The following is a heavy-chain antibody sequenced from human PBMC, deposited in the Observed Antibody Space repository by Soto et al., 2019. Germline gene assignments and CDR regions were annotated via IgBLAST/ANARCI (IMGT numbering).Heavy chain of an antibody. CDR3: AISGNRFTNNYYSDYFDY. D-gene: IGHD1-26*01. J-gene: IGHJ4*02. Sequence: GGSLRLSCAASGFTFSSYGMSWVLHAPLNWLEWVSGISGSGGSTYYAESVKGRFTISRDNSKNTLYLQMNSLRAEDTALYYCAISGNRFTNNYYSDYFDYWGKGTLVTVSS. V-gene: IGHV3-23*01. CDR2: ISGSGGST. CDR1: GFTFSSYG.